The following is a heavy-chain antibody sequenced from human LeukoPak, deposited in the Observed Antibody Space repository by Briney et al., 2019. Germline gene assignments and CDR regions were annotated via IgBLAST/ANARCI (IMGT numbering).Heavy chain of an antibody. Sequence: GGSLRLSCAASGFTFSNYGMQWVRQAPGKGLEWVAVILYDASSKYYADSVKGRFTISRDNSKSTLYLQMNSLRAEDTAVYYCAKESGIRSYGAYFPHWGQGTLVTVSS. D-gene: IGHD4-17*01. CDR1: GFTFSNYG. CDR2: ILYDASSK. J-gene: IGHJ1*01. CDR3: AKESGIRSYGAYFPH. V-gene: IGHV3-30*18.